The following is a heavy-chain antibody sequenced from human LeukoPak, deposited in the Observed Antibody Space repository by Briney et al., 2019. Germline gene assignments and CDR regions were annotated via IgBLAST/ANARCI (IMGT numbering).Heavy chain of an antibody. CDR3: ATTSLWTGYADDAFDI. D-gene: IGHD3/OR15-3a*01. CDR2: INPKSGVT. CDR1: GYTFIDYY. V-gene: IGHV1-2*02. Sequence: ASVKVSCKASGYTFIDYYVHWVRQAPGQGLEWMGWINPKSGVTSFAQRFQARVSLTRDTSISTAYMELSRLRSADTAIYYCATTSLWTGYADDAFDIWGQGTMVIVSS. J-gene: IGHJ3*02.